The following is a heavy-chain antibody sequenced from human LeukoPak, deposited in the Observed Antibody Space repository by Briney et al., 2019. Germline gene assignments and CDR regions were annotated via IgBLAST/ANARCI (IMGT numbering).Heavy chain of an antibody. CDR1: GGSISSSSYY. CDR3: ARGLQDGSGMDV. Sequence: SETLSLTCTVSGGSISSSSYYWGWIRQPPGKGLEWIGSIYYSGSTYYNPSLKSRVTISVDTSKNQFSLKLSSVTAADTAVYYCARGLQDGSGMDVWGKGTTVTVPS. V-gene: IGHV4-39*07. CDR2: IYYSGST. J-gene: IGHJ6*03. D-gene: IGHD3-10*01.